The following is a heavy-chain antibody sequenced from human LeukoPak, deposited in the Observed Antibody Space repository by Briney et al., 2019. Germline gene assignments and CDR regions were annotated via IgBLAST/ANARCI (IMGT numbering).Heavy chain of an antibody. Sequence: GGSLRLSCAATGFTVSSSHMTWVRQTPGKGLVWVSVTYSGGNTDYADSVKGRFTISRDNSRNTLYLQMSSLRVEDTAIYYCARGRDYFPIDYWGQGTFVIVSS. CDR3: ARGRDYFPIDY. CDR1: GFTVSSSH. D-gene: IGHD2/OR15-2a*01. J-gene: IGHJ4*02. V-gene: IGHV3-53*01. CDR2: TYSGGNT.